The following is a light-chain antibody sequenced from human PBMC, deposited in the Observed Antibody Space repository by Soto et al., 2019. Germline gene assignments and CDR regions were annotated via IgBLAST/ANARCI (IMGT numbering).Light chain of an antibody. CDR2: AVT. CDR1: SSDVGYYNL. CDR3: FSYAGRNTYV. Sequence: QSALTQPASVSGSPGQSITISCTGTSSDVGYYNLVSWYQQHPGNAPKLIIYAVTKRPSGVSNRFSGSKSGNTASLTISGLQAEDEANYYCFSYAGRNTYVFGTGTKFTVL. J-gene: IGLJ1*01. V-gene: IGLV2-23*02.